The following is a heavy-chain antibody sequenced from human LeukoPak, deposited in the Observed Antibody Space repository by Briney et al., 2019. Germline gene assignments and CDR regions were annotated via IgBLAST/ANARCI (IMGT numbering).Heavy chain of an antibody. V-gene: IGHV2-5*01. CDR1: GFSLSTSGVG. D-gene: IGHD4-23*01. CDR2: IYWNDDK. J-gene: IGHJ4*02. CDR3: AHGSTVVPYFDY. Sequence: SGPTLVKPTQTLTLTCTFSGFSLSTSGVGVGWIRQPPGKALEWLALIYWNDDKRYSPSLKSRLTITKDTSKNQVVLTMTNMDPVDTATYYCAHGSTVVPYFDYWGQGTLVTVSS.